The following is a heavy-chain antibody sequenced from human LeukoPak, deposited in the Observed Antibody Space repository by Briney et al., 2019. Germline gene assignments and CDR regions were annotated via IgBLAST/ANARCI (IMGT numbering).Heavy chain of an antibody. CDR1: GGSISTYY. CDR3: ARVGSGGSSWYYFDY. Sequence: SETLSLTCTVSGGSISTYYWSWIRQPAGKGLEWIGRIYTSGSTNYNPSLKSRVTMSVDTSKNQFSLKLSSVTAADTAVYYRARVGSGGSSWYYFDYWGQGTLVTVSS. V-gene: IGHV4-4*07. J-gene: IGHJ4*02. CDR2: IYTSGST. D-gene: IGHD6-13*01.